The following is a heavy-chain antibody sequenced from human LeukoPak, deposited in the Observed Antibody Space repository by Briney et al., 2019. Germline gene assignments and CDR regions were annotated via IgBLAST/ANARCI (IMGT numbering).Heavy chain of an antibody. V-gene: IGHV4-34*01. J-gene: IGHJ6*02. Sequence: PSETLSLTCAVYGGSFSGYYWSWIRQPPGKGLEWIGEINHSGSTNYNPSLKSRVTISVDTSKNQFSLKLSSVTAADTAVYYCASKLRPPYYYYGMDVWGQGTTITVSS. CDR1: GGSFSGYY. CDR2: INHSGST. CDR3: ASKLRPPYYYYGMDV. D-gene: IGHD1-7*01.